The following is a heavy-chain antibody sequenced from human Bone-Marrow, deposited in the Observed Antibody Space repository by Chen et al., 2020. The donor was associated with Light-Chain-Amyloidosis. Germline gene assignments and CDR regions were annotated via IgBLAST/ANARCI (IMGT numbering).Heavy chain of an antibody. CDR1: GFTLNTSR. CDR2: MPTDVTKT. V-gene: IGHV3-74*01. Sequence: EVQLVASGGALVQPGGSLRLSCAASGFTLNTSRMHWVRQPPGGGLVWVARMPTDVTKTGYADCVKGRFTVSRDDAKNTLYLEMNSLRVEDTGLYFCARDRGRFSYNRGGLDSWGQGTLVTVSS. D-gene: IGHD3-10*01. J-gene: IGHJ4*02. CDR3: ARDRGRFSYNRGGLDS.